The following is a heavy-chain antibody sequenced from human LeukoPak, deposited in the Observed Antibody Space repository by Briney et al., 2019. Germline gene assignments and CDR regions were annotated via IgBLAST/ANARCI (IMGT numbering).Heavy chain of an antibody. J-gene: IGHJ4*02. Sequence: SETLSLTCTVSGVSISNYYWSWIRQPPGKGLEWIGYIYYSGSPNYNPSLKSRVTISIDTSKNQFSLRLSSVTAADTAVYYCARDGGDEILDYWGQGTLVTVSS. CDR3: ARDGGDEILDY. CDR1: GVSISNYY. V-gene: IGHV4-59*01. CDR2: IYYSGSP. D-gene: IGHD4-17*01.